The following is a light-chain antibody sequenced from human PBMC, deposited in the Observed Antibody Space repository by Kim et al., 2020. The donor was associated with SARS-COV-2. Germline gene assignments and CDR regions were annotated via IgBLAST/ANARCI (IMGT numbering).Light chain of an antibody. CDR3: QQYAPPHFT. Sequence: SPGERATLSCRASQSVSASYLAGYQQKPGQAPRPLIYGASNRATGSPDRFTGSGSGTDFTLTISRLEPEDFAVYYCQQYAPPHFTFGPGTKVDIK. V-gene: IGKV3-20*01. CDR1: QSVSASY. J-gene: IGKJ3*01. CDR2: GAS.